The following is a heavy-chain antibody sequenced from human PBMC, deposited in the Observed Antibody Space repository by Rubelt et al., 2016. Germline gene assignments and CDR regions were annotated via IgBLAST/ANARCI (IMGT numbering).Heavy chain of an antibody. CDR2: INHSGST. J-gene: IGHJ4*02. CDR3: ARTYRYYSDY. Sequence: QVQLQQWGAGLLKPSETLSLTCAVYGGSFSGYYWSWIRQPPGKGLEWIGEINHSGSTTYNPSLKSRVTILVDTSKNQFSLKVYAVTAAETAVYYCARTYRYYSDYWGQGTLVTVSS. CDR1: GGSFSGYY. D-gene: IGHD1-26*01. V-gene: IGHV4-34*01.